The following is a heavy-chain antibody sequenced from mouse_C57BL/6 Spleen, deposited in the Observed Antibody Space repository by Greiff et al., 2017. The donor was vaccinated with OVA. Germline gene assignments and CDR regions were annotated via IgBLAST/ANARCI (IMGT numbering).Heavy chain of an antibody. Sequence: VQLQQSGPELVKPGASVKLSCKASGYAFSSSWMNWVKQRPGKGLEWIGRIYPGDGDTNYNGKFKGKATLTADKSSSTAYMQLSSLTSEDSAVDVYARGSTMVTNWYFDDWGTGTTVTVSS. D-gene: IGHD2-2*01. J-gene: IGHJ1*03. CDR1: GYAFSSSW. CDR2: IYPGDGDT. V-gene: IGHV1-82*01. CDR3: ARGSTMVTNWYFDD.